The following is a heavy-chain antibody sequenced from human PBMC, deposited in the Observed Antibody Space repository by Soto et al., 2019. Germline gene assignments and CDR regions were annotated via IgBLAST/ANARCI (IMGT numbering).Heavy chain of an antibody. CDR3: ATGPHSSTTTRKYYYYMDV. CDR1: GYTLTELS. J-gene: IGHJ6*03. Sequence: QVQLVQSGAEVKKPGASVKVSCKVSGYTLTELSMHWVRQAPGKGLEWMGGFDPEDGETIYAQKFQGRVTMTEDTSTDTAYTELSSLRSEDTAVYYCATGPHSSTTTRKYYYYMDVWGKGTTVTVSS. CDR2: FDPEDGET. V-gene: IGHV1-24*01. D-gene: IGHD2-2*01.